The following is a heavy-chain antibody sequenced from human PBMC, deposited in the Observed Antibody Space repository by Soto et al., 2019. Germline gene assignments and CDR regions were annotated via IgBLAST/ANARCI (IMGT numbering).Heavy chain of an antibody. D-gene: IGHD2-21*02. CDR3: AATPSDSQKSNWFDP. Sequence: SVKVSCKASGFTFTSSAVLWVRQARLQRLEWIGWIVVGSGNTNYAQKFQERVTITRDMSTSTAYLEPSSLRCEDTAVYYCAATPSDSQKSNWFDPWGQGTQVTVSS. CDR1: GFTFTSSA. CDR2: IVVGSGNT. V-gene: IGHV1-58*01. J-gene: IGHJ5*02.